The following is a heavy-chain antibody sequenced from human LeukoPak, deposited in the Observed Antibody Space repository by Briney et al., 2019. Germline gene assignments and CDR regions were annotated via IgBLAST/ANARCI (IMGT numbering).Heavy chain of an antibody. D-gene: IGHD3-10*01. CDR1: GDSVSSNSAA. V-gene: IGHV6-1*01. J-gene: IGHJ5*02. Sequence: SQTLSLTCAISGDSVSSNSAAWNWIRQSPSRGLEWLGRTYYRSKWYNDYAVSVKSRITINPDTSKNQFSLKLSSVTAADTAVYYCARLDRVWFGESTGNWFDPWGQGTLVTVSS. CDR2: TYYRSKWYN. CDR3: ARLDRVWFGESTGNWFDP.